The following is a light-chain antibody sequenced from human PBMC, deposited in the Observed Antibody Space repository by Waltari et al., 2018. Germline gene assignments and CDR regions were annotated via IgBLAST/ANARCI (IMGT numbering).Light chain of an antibody. J-gene: IGLJ3*02. CDR1: GSNIGAGYD. Sequence: QSVLTQPPSVSGAPGQRVTISCTGSGSNIGAGYDVHWYQQLPRAAPKLLIYGRPSRPLGVAARFFGSTSGTSASLAITGLQAEDEADYYCQSYDTSLSVVFGGGTKLTVL. CDR3: QSYDTSLSVV. V-gene: IGLV1-40*01. CDR2: GRP.